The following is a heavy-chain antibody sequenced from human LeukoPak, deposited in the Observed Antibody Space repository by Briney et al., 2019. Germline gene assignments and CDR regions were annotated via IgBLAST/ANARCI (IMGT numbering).Heavy chain of an antibody. D-gene: IGHD2/OR15-2a*01. CDR2: ISWDGGST. V-gene: IGHV3-43*01. Sequence: TGGSLRLSCAASGFTFDDYTMHWVRQAPGKGLEWVSLISWDGGSTYYADSVKGRFTISRDNSKNSLYLQMNSLRTEDTALYYCAKVFLPTDYYGMDVWGQGTTVTVSS. CDR3: AKVFLPTDYYGMDV. CDR1: GFTFDDYT. J-gene: IGHJ6*02.